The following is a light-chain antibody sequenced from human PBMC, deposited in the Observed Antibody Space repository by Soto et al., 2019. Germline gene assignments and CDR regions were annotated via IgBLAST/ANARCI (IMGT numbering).Light chain of an antibody. Sequence: EIVLTQSPGTLSLSPGDRATLSCRASQSVSRYLAWYQQKPDQAPRLLIYDASNRATGIPARFSGSGSGTDFTLTISRLEPEDFAVYYCQQRSNWPITFGQGTRLEIK. V-gene: IGKV3-11*01. CDR3: QQRSNWPIT. CDR2: DAS. CDR1: QSVSRY. J-gene: IGKJ5*01.